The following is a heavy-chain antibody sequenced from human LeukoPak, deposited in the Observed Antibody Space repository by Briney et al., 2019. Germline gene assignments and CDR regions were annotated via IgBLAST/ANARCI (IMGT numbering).Heavy chain of an antibody. J-gene: IGHJ4*02. CDR3: ARHWLDSGTPDRFDY. D-gene: IGHD3-10*01. V-gene: IGHV4-59*08. CDR1: GSSISSYY. CDR2: IYYSGST. Sequence: SETLSLTCTVSGSSISSYYWSWIRQPPGKGLEWIGYIYYSGSTNYSPSLKSRVTISVDTSKNQFSLKLSSVTPADTAVYYCARHWLDSGTPDRFDYWGQGTLVTVSS.